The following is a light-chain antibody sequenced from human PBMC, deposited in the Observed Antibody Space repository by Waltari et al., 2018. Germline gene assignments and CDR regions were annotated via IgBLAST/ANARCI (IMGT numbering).Light chain of an antibody. CDR2: DVS. V-gene: IGKV3-11*01. CDR1: QSVSNN. J-gene: IGKJ4*01. CDR3: QQRTSWPPGLS. Sequence: EIVLTQSPATLSLSPGERATLSCRASQSVSNNLAWYQQKPGQAPRLLIYDVSSRATGIPARFSARGAGTDFTLTIGSLEPEDSAVYYCQQRTSWPPGLSFGGGTNVEIK.